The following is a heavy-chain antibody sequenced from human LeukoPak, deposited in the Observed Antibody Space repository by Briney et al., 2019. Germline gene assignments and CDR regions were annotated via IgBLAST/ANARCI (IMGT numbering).Heavy chain of an antibody. CDR1: GFTFSSYS. CDR3: ARVLLWFGESSNWFDP. D-gene: IGHD3-10*01. V-gene: IGHV3-21*01. J-gene: IGHJ5*02. CDR2: ISSISSYI. Sequence: GGSLRLSCAASGFTFSSYSRNWVRQAPGKGLDWVSSISSISSYIDYADSLKCRFTISRDNAKNSLYLQMNSLRAEDTAVYYCARVLLWFGESSNWFDPWGQGTLVTVSS.